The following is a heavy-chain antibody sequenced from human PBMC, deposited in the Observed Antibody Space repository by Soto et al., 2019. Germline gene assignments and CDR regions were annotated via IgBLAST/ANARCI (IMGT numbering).Heavy chain of an antibody. CDR1: GGSISSSNW. Sequence: SETLSLTCAVSGGSISSSNWWSWVRQPPGKGLEWIGEIYHSGSTNYNPSLKSRVTISVDKSKNQFSLKLSSVTAADTAVYYCASDRECSSNGVCYPGAYWGQGTLVTVSS. V-gene: IGHV4-4*02. D-gene: IGHD2-8*01. CDR3: ASDRECSSNGVCYPGAY. CDR2: IYHSGST. J-gene: IGHJ4*02.